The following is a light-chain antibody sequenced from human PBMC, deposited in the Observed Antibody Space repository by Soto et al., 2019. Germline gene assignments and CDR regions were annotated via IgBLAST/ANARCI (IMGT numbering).Light chain of an antibody. CDR3: QSYDISLSVV. J-gene: IGLJ2*01. CDR2: EVS. CDR1: SSDVGGYDY. Sequence: QSALTQPASVSGSPGQSITISCSGTSSDVGGYDYVSWYQQHPGKAPKLMIYEVSYRPSGVSNRFSGSKSGNTASLTISGLQAEDEADYYCQSYDISLSVVFGGGTKLTVL. V-gene: IGLV2-14*03.